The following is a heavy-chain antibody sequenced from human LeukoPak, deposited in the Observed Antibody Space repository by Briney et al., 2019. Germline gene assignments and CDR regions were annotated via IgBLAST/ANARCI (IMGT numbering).Heavy chain of an antibody. Sequence: ASVKVSCKASGYTFTGYYMHWVRQAPGQGLEWMGWINPNRGGTNYAQKFQGRVTMTRDTSISTAYMELSRLRSDDTAAYYCARDLRGGLYYYGMDVWGQGTTVTVSS. D-gene: IGHD3-16*01. V-gene: IGHV1-2*02. J-gene: IGHJ6*02. CDR2: INPNRGGT. CDR1: GYTFTGYY. CDR3: ARDLRGGLYYYGMDV.